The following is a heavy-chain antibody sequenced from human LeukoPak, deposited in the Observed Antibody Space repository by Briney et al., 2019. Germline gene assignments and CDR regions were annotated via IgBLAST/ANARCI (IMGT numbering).Heavy chain of an antibody. D-gene: IGHD5-12*01. CDR3: ARGKYGGYFIDY. Sequence: PGGSLRLSCAASGFTFSSYAMSWVRQAPGKGLEWVSYISSSSSTIYYADSVKGRFTISKDNAKNTVYLQMNSLRAEDTAVYYCARGKYGGYFIDYWGQGTLVTVSS. J-gene: IGHJ4*02. CDR1: GFTFSSYA. V-gene: IGHV3-48*04. CDR2: ISSSSSTI.